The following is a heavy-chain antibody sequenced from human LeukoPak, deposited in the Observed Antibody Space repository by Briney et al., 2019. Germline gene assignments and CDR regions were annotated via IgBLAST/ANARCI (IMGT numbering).Heavy chain of an antibody. V-gene: IGHV4-38-2*02. J-gene: IGHJ4*02. CDR1: GYFISSGYY. Sequence: SETLSLTCTVSGYFISSGYYWGWIRQPPGKGLEWIGSIYHSGSTYYNPSLKSRVTISVDTSKNQFSLKLSSVTAADTAVYYCARFVVVAAYYFDYWGQGTLVTVSS. CDR3: ARFVVVAAYYFDY. D-gene: IGHD2-15*01. CDR2: IYHSGST.